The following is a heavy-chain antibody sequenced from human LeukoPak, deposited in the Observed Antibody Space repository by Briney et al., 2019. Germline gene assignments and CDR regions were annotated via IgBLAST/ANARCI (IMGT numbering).Heavy chain of an antibody. CDR2: IYSGGST. V-gene: IGHV3-66*01. Sequence: SGGSLRLSCAASGFTFSSYAMSWVRQAPGKGLEWVSVIYSGGSTYYADSVKGRFTISRDNSKNTLYLQMNSLRAEDTAVYYCARTGYSSSWYVGFDYWGQGTLVTVSS. CDR1: GFTFSSYA. D-gene: IGHD6-13*01. CDR3: ARTGYSSSWYVGFDY. J-gene: IGHJ4*02.